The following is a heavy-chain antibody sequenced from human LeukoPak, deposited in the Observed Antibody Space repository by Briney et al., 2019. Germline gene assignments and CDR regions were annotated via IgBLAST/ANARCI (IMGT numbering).Heavy chain of an antibody. Sequence: GGSLRLSCAASGFTFSSHWMHWVRQTPGEGPVWVSRISGDGSNIHYADSVKGRFIISRDNTKNTLYLQMNSLRVDDTAVYYCARDRSPGWFDPWGQGTLVTVSS. V-gene: IGHV3-74*01. CDR3: ARDRSPGWFDP. D-gene: IGHD3-16*02. J-gene: IGHJ5*02. CDR2: ISGDGSNI. CDR1: GFTFSSHW.